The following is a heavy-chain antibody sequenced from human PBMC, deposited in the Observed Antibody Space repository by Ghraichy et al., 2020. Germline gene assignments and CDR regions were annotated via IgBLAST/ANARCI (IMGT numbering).Heavy chain of an antibody. D-gene: IGHD4-11*01. CDR1: GFTVSSNY. Sequence: GGSLRLSCAASGFTVSSNYMSWVRQAPGKGLEWVSVIYSGGSTYYADSVKGRFTISRDNSKNTLYLQMSSLRAEDTAVYYCAREGGLYSNYGMDVWGQGTTVTVSS. J-gene: IGHJ6*02. CDR3: AREGGLYSNYGMDV. CDR2: IYSGGST. V-gene: IGHV3-53*01.